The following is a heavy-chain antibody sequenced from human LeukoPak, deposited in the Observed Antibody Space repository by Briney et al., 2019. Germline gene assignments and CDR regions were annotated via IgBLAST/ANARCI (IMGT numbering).Heavy chain of an antibody. D-gene: IGHD6-13*01. V-gene: IGHV4-4*07. Sequence: SETLSLTCTVSGGSISSYYWSWIRQPAGKGLEWIGRIYTSGSTNYNPSLKSRVTMSVDTSKNQFSLKLSSVTAADTAVDYCARDYGSSLREDWFDPWGQGTLVTVSS. CDR1: GGSISSYY. J-gene: IGHJ5*02. CDR3: ARDYGSSLREDWFDP. CDR2: IYTSGST.